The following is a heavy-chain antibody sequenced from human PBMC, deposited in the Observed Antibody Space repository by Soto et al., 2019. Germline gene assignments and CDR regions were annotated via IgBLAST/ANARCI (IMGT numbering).Heavy chain of an antibody. CDR3: ATLFSGGWAERPDH. CDR1: GGSISSSGYY. Sequence: QLQLQESGPGLVKPSETLSLTCTVSGGSISSSGYYWAWIRQPPGKGLEWIGSVHYGGPTHYNPALTSRVSISLDTSTNQFSLSLTSVTAADTATYYCATLFSGGWAERPDHWGEGTLVTVSS. J-gene: IGHJ4*02. D-gene: IGHD6-19*01. V-gene: IGHV4-39*01. CDR2: VHYGGPT.